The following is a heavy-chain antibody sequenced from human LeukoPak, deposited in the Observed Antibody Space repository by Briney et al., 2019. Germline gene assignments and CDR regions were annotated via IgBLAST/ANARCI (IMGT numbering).Heavy chain of an antibody. J-gene: IGHJ6*02. CDR2: IYYSGST. V-gene: IGHV4-31*03. CDR1: GGSVSSGSYY. D-gene: IGHD3-22*01. CDR3: ARDVVINYYYGMDV. Sequence: SETLSLTCSVSGGSVSSGSYYWSWIRQHPGKGLEWIGYIYYSGSTYYNPSLKSRVTISVDTSKNQFSLKLSSVTAADTAVYYCARDVVINYYYGMDVWGQGTTVTVSS.